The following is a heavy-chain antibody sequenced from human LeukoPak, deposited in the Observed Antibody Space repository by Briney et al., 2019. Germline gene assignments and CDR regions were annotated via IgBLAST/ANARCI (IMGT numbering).Heavy chain of an antibody. CDR3: ARDFMGSYFDY. V-gene: IGHV3-30*03. CDR1: GFTFSSYA. Sequence: GGSLRLSCAASGFTFSSYAMHWVRQAPGKGLEWVAVISYDGSNEYYADSVKGRFTISRDNSKNTLFLQMNSLRAEDTAVYYCARDFMGSYFDYWGQGTLVTV. J-gene: IGHJ4*02. D-gene: IGHD1-26*01. CDR2: ISYDGSNE.